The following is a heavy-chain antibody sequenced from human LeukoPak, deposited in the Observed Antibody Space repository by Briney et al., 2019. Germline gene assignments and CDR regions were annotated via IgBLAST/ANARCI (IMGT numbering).Heavy chain of an antibody. CDR3: AKYGGNSGMAFDI. CDR2: INLDESAK. CDR1: GFTFSAHW. D-gene: IGHD4-23*01. Sequence: GGSLRLSCAASGFTFSAHWMSWVRQAPGKGLEWVANINLDESAKRYVSSVKGRFTISRDNAKNSLYLQMNSLRAEDTAVHYCAKYGGNSGMAFDIWGQGTVVTVSS. V-gene: IGHV3-7*01. J-gene: IGHJ3*02.